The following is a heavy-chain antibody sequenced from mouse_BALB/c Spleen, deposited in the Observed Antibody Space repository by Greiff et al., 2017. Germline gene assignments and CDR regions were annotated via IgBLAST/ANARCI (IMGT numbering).Heavy chain of an antibody. CDR3: ARKTTGGYYFDY. V-gene: IGHV5-9-4*01. CDR2: ISSGGSYT. CDR1: GFTFSSYA. J-gene: IGHJ2*01. D-gene: IGHD5-5*01. Sequence: EVMLVESGGGLVKPGGSLKLSCAASGFTFSSYAMSWVRQSPEKRLEWVAEISSGGSYTYYPDTVTGRFTISRDNAKNTLYLEMSSLRSEDTAMYYCARKTTGGYYFDYWGQGTTLTVSS.